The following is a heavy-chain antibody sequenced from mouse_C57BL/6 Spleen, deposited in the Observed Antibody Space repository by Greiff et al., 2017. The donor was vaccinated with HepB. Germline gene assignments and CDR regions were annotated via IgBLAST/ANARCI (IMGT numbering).Heavy chain of an antibody. D-gene: IGHD2-4*01. J-gene: IGHJ4*01. Sequence: QVQLKESGAELVKPGASVKLSCKASGYTFTSYWMHWVKQRPGQGLEWIGMIHPNSGSTNYNEKFKSKATLTVDKSSSTAYMQLSSLTSEDSAVYYCARINYDDYDDDYAMDYWGQGTSVTVSS. CDR3: ARINYDDYDDDYAMDY. V-gene: IGHV1-64*01. CDR1: GYTFTSYW. CDR2: IHPNSGST.